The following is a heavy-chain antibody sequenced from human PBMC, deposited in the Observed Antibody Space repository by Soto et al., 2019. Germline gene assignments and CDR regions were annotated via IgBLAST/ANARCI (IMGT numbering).Heavy chain of an antibody. J-gene: IGHJ6*02. CDR1: GLTFSNAW. CDR2: IKSKTDGGTT. V-gene: IGHV3-15*01. Sequence: AGSLRLSCAASGLTFSNAWWSWVRQAPGKGLEWVGGIKSKTDGGTTEYAARVRGRFTISREDSKNTRYMQMNSLKAEDTAVYYCTTEGGSTSRDYYYYGMDVWGQGTTVTVSS. D-gene: IGHD2-2*01. CDR3: TTEGGSTSRDYYYYGMDV.